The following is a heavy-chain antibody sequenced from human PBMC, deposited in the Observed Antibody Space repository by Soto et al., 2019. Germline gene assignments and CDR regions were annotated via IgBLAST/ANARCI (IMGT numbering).Heavy chain of an antibody. V-gene: IGHV3-74*01. CDR1: GFTFSTYW. Sequence: EVQLVESGGGLVQPGGSLRLSCAASGFTFSTYWMQWVRQVPGEGLVWVSSISENGGITTYADYVKGRFTISSDNAKNTLYLQMNGLRVEDTAIYYCAREYYSSGTHWGQGTLVTVST. CDR3: AREYYSSGTH. J-gene: IGHJ1*01. D-gene: IGHD3-10*01. CDR2: ISENGGIT.